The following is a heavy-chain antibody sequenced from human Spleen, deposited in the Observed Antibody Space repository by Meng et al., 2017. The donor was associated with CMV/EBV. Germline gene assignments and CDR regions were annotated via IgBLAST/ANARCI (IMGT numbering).Heavy chain of an antibody. Sequence: RQAPGQGVEGMGGIIPPFGTANYAKRFQGGVTMTTDESTSTAYMELSSLRSEDTAVYYCARERYCSRTSCYGGEWTQPNQYYHGMDVWGQGTTVTVSS. CDR3: ARERYCSRTSCYGGEWTQPNQYYHGMDV. CDR2: IIPPFGTA. D-gene: IGHD2-2*01. J-gene: IGHJ6*02. V-gene: IGHV1-69*05.